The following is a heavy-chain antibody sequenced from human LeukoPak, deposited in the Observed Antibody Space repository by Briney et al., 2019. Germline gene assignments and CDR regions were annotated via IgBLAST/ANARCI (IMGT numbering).Heavy chain of an antibody. J-gene: IGHJ6*02. CDR3: ARSYYGSGTSYGMDV. CDR1: GFTFSRHW. V-gene: IGHV3-7*01. Sequence: GGSLRLSCAVSGFTFSRHWMSWVRQAPGKGLEWLANIKQDGSEKYYVGSVEGRFTISRDNAKNSLYLQMNSLRAEDTAVYYCARSYYGSGTSYGMDVWGQGTTVTVSS. D-gene: IGHD3-10*01. CDR2: IKQDGSEK.